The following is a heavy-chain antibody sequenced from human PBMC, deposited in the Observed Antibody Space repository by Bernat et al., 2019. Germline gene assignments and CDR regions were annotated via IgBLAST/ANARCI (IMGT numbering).Heavy chain of an antibody. CDR1: GYSFTSYW. D-gene: IGHD3-3*01. J-gene: IGHJ6*03. CDR2: IYPGDSDT. Sequence: LVQSGAEVKKPGESLKISCKGSGYSFTSYWIGWVRQMPGKGLEWMGIIYPGDSDTRYSPSFQGQVTISADKSISTAYLQWSSLKASDTAMYYCARQIDFPPYYYYMDVWGKGTTVTVSS. CDR3: ARQIDFPPYYYYMDV. V-gene: IGHV5-51*01.